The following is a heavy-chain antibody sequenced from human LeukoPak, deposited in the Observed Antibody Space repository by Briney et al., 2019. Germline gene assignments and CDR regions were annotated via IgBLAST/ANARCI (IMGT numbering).Heavy chain of an antibody. CDR3: ARDDSGNYAGAFDI. D-gene: IGHD1-26*01. Sequence: GGSLRLSCAASGFTFSSYSMNWVRQAPGKGLEWVSSISSSSSYIYYADSVKGRFTISRDNAKNSLYLQMNSLRAEDTAVYYCARDDSGNYAGAFDIWGQGTMVTVSS. CDR1: GFTFSSYS. CDR2: ISSSSSYI. V-gene: IGHV3-21*01. J-gene: IGHJ3*02.